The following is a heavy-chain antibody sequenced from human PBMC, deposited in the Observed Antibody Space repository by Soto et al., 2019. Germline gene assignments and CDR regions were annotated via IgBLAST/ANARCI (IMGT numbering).Heavy chain of an antibody. V-gene: IGHV1-24*01. J-gene: IGHJ4*02. CDR2: FDPEDGEI. CDR3: ATGGPAGDFDN. Sequence: QVHLVRSGAEVKKPGASVKVSCKVSGYSLNELSIHWVRQAPGKGLEWMGGFDPEDGEIVYAQKFQGRATMTEDTSTDTANMDLRSLRSEDTAVYYCATGGPAGDFDNWGQGTLVTVSS. CDR1: GYSLNELS. D-gene: IGHD3-10*01.